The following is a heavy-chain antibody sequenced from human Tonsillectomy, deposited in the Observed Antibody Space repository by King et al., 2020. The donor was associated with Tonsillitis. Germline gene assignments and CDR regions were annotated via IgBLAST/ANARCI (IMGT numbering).Heavy chain of an antibody. CDR2: ISSSSSYI. Sequence: VQLVESGGGLVKPGGSLRLSCAASGFTFSSYSMNWVRQAPGKGLEWVSSISSSSSYIYYADSVKGRFTISRDNAKNSLYLQMNSLRAEDTAVYYCAREGGPGWELLWCDYWGQGTLVTVSS. CDR3: AREGGPGWELLWCDY. J-gene: IGHJ4*02. CDR1: GFTFSSYS. D-gene: IGHD1-26*01. V-gene: IGHV3-21*01.